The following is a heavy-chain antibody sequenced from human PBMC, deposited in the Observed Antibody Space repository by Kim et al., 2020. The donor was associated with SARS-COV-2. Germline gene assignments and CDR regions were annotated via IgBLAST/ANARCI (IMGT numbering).Heavy chain of an antibody. Sequence: YADAVKGRFTISRDNSKNTLYLQMNSLRAEDTAVYYCAKGQGFGELFVNYWGQGTLVTVSS. J-gene: IGHJ4*02. CDR3: AKGQGFGELFVNY. V-gene: IGHV3-30*02. D-gene: IGHD3-10*01.